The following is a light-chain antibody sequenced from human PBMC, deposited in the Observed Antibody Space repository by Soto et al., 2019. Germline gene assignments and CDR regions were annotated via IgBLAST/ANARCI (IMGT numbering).Light chain of an antibody. CDR3: MQRLQTSPT. CDR1: QSLLHSNGYNY. V-gene: IGKV2-28*01. Sequence: DIVMTQSSVSLPVTPGEPASLSCRSSQSLLHSNGYNYLDWYLQKPGQSPQLLIYFGYKRASGVPDRFSGSGSGTDFTLKISRVEAEDGGGDYCMQRLQTSPTFGGGTRVEIK. CDR2: FGY. J-gene: IGKJ4*01.